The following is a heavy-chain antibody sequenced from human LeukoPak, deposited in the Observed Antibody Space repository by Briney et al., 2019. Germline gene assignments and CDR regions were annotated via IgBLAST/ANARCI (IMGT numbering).Heavy chain of an antibody. CDR1: GFTFNSYA. Sequence: GGSLRLSCVASGFTFNSYAMSWVRQAPGKGLEWVSIISASGGSTYYADSVKGRFTISRDNSKNTLYLQMNSLRAEDTAVYYCATQGGNFDYWGQGTLVTVSS. CDR3: ATQGGNFDY. CDR2: ISASGGST. J-gene: IGHJ4*02. V-gene: IGHV3-23*01. D-gene: IGHD3-16*01.